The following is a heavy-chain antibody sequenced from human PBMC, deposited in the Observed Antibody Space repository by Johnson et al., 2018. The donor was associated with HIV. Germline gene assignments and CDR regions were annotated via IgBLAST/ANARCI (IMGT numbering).Heavy chain of an antibody. J-gene: IGHJ3*02. CDR1: GFTVSSNY. Sequence: QVQLVESGGGLIQPGGSLRLSCAVSGFTVSSNYSSWVRRAPGKGLEGVAVISYDGSNKYYADAVKGRFTTSRDNSKNTRSLQMNTLRPEDTALYYCAKDLVVINVRYAFHIWGQGTTVTVSP. CDR3: AKDLVVINVRYAFHI. V-gene: IGHV3-30*18. D-gene: IGHD3-22*01. CDR2: ISYDGSNK.